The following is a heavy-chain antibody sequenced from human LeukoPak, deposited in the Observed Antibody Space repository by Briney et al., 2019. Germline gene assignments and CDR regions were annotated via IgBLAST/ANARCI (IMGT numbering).Heavy chain of an antibody. CDR3: SMTEWEQPLGWFHP. CDR1: GYSFTDYY. J-gene: IGHJ5*02. CDR2: ISPDSGRR. D-gene: IGHD1-26*01. V-gene: IGHV1-2*02. Sequence: AAVKVSCQASGYSFTDYYMHRVRQDPGQGLEWIGGISPDSGRRGFPQKLEARVTRTRDRSHSTDYMELKSLRSDDPAEAYCSMTEWEQPLGWFHPWGQGTLVTVSS.